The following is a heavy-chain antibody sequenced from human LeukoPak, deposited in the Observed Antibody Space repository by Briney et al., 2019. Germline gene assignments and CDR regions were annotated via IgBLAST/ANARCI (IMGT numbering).Heavy chain of an antibody. J-gene: IGHJ4*02. CDR3: ARDRGYSYGYGY. D-gene: IGHD5-18*01. CDR1: GGSISSYY. V-gene: IGHV4-59*01. CDR2: IHYSGST. Sequence: PSETLSLTCTVSGGSISSYYWSWIRQPPGKGLEWIGYIHYSGSTNYNPSLKSRVTISVDTSKNQFSLKLSSVTAADTAVYYCARDRGYSYGYGYWGQGTLVTVSS.